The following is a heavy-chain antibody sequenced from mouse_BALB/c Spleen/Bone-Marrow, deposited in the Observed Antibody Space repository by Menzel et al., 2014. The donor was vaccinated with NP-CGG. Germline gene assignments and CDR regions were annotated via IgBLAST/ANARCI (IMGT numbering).Heavy chain of an antibody. CDR2: INPCTGYT. V-gene: IGHV1-7*01. CDR1: GYTFTSYW. D-gene: IGHD2-2*01. Sequence: QVQLQQPGAELAKPGASVKMSCKASGYTFTSYWMHWVKQRPGQGLEWIGYINPCTGYTEYNQKFKDKATLTADKSSSTAYMQLSSLTSEDSAVYYCARSSGYDGFAYWGQGTLVTVSA. J-gene: IGHJ3*01. CDR3: ARSSGYDGFAY.